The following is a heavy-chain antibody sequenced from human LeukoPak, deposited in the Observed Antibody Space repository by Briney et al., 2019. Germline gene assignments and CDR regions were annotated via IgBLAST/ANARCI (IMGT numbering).Heavy chain of an antibody. V-gene: IGHV4-59*01. J-gene: IGHJ4*02. CDR3: ARALYSASWSY. Sequence: SETLSLTCTASGGSLSNYYWTWIRQPPGKGLESIGYIYNSGNTNYNPSLKSRVTISVDTSKNQFSLELSSVTTSDTAVYYCARALYSASWSYWGPGTLITVSS. D-gene: IGHD6-13*01. CDR2: IYNSGNT. CDR1: GGSLSNYY.